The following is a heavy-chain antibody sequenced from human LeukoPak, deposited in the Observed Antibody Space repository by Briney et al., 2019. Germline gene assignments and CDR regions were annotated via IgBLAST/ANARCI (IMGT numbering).Heavy chain of an antibody. V-gene: IGHV4-34*01. CDR1: GGSFSGYY. CDR2: INHSGST. CDR3: ARHGVYDSSGYFDY. D-gene: IGHD3-22*01. J-gene: IGHJ4*02. Sequence: PSETLSLTCAVYGGSFSGYYWSWIRQPPGKGLEWIGEINHSGSTNYNPSLKSRVTLSVDTSKNQFSLKLSSVTAADTAVYYCARHGVYDSSGYFDYWGQGTLVTVSS.